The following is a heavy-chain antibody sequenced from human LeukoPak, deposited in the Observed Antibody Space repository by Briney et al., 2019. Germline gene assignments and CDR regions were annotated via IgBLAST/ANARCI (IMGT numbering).Heavy chain of an antibody. Sequence: GGSLRLSCAASGFTFSSSAMSWVRQAPGKGLEWVSNISGSGSGGSTYYADSVKGRFTISRDNSKNTLYPQMNSLRAEDTAVYYCAKSGYNRFDYWGQGTLVTVSS. CDR1: GFTFSSSA. CDR2: ISGSGSGGST. CDR3: AKSGYNRFDY. J-gene: IGHJ4*02. D-gene: IGHD5-24*01. V-gene: IGHV3-23*01.